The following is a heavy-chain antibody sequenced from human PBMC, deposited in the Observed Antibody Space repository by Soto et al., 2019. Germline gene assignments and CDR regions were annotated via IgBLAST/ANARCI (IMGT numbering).Heavy chain of an antibody. D-gene: IGHD1-1*01. J-gene: IGHJ3*02. CDR3: AMPLDPRENDAFDI. V-gene: IGHV4-61*08. CDR2: IYYSGST. CDR1: GSSISSGGYH. Sequence: PSETLSLTCTVSGSSISSGGYHWSWIRQHPGKGLEWIGYIYYSGSTNYNPSLKSRVTISVDTSKNQFSLKLSSVTAADTAVYYCAMPLDPRENDAFDIWGQGTMVTVSS.